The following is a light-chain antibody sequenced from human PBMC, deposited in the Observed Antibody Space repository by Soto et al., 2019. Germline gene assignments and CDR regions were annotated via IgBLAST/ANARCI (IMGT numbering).Light chain of an antibody. CDR1: LTMNNN. V-gene: IGKV3-15*01. CDR3: QQYNERPPWT. Sequence: EIVMTQSPATLSVSPGESVTLSCRASLTMNNNIAWYQHNPGQAPLLLIFGASSRATGVPGRFSGSGFGTEFTLSISSLQSEDFAVYYCQQYNERPPWTFGQGTTVEMK. J-gene: IGKJ1*01. CDR2: GAS.